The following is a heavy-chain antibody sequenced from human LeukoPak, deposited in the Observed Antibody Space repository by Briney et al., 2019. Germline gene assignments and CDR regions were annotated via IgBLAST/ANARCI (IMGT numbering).Heavy chain of an antibody. CDR1: GFTFSTYA. CDR2: ISSSGGNT. J-gene: IGHJ5*02. Sequence: PGGSLRPSCAASGFTFSTYAMSWVRQAPGKGLQWVSSISSSGGNTYYADSVKGRFTISRDNSKSTLYLQMNSLRAEGTAVYYCAKGYSSPFDPWGQGTLVTVSS. V-gene: IGHV3-23*01. CDR3: AKGYSSPFDP. D-gene: IGHD6-13*01.